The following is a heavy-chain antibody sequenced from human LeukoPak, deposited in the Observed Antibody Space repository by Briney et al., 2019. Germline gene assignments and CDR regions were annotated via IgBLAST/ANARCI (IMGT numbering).Heavy chain of an antibody. CDR3: AREAYGYYFDY. CDR2: ISFDGGSK. D-gene: IGHD3-16*01. J-gene: IGHJ4*02. Sequence: GGSLRLSCVASGDTFSSSTMHWVRQAPGKGLEWVAVISFDGGSKYYADAVKGRFTIYRDDSKNTVYVQMNSLRPEDTAVYYCAREAYGYYFDYWGQGTLVTVSS. CDR1: GDTFSSST. V-gene: IGHV3-30-3*01.